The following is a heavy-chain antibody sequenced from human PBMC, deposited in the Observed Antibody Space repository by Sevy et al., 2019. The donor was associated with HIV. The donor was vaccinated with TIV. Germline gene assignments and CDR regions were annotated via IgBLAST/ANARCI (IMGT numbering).Heavy chain of an antibody. Sequence: GGSLRLSCAASGFTFSSYSMNWVRQAPGKGLEWVSYISSSSSTIYYADSVKGRFTISRDNAKNSLYLQMNSLRDEDTAVYYCAREWGGAAGYYYYYGMDVRGQGTTVTVSS. CDR3: AREWGGAAGYYYYYGMDV. V-gene: IGHV3-48*02. J-gene: IGHJ6*02. CDR2: ISSSSSTI. D-gene: IGHD3-16*01. CDR1: GFTFSSYS.